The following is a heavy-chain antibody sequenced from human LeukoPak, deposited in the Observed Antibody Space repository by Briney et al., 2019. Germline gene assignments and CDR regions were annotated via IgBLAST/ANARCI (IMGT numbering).Heavy chain of an antibody. CDR2: IYYSGST. CDR1: GGSISSGDYY. V-gene: IGHV4-30-4*08. CDR3: AGLVTYYYDSSGYEDGNDY. Sequence: PSETLSFTCTVSGGSISSGDYYWSWIRQPPGKGLEWIGYIYYSGSTYYNPSLKSRVTISVDTSKNQFSLKLSSVTAADTAVYYCAGLVTYYYDSSGYEDGNDYWGQGTLVTVSS. D-gene: IGHD3-22*01. J-gene: IGHJ4*02.